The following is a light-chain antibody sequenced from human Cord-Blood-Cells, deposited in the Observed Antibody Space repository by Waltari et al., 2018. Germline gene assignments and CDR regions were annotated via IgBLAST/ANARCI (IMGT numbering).Light chain of an antibody. CDR3: QQYHSTPPEKIT. J-gene: IGKJ3*01. CDR2: WAS. CDR1: QSVLYSSNNKNY. V-gene: IGKV4-1*01. Sequence: DIVMTQSPDSLAVSLGERATINCKSSQSVLYSSNNKNYLAWYQQKPGQPPKLLIYWASTRESGVPDRFSGSGSGTDITLTISSLQAEDVAVYYYQQYHSTPPEKITFGPGTKVDIK.